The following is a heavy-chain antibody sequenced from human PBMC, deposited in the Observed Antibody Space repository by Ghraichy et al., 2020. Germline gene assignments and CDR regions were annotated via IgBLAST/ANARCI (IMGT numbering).Heavy chain of an antibody. CDR3: ARRSDNYYYYYGMDV. Sequence: GGSLRLSCAASGFTFSSYWMSWVRQAPGKGLEWVANIKQDGSEKYYVDSVKGRFTISRDNAKNSLYLQMNSLRAEDTAVYYCARRSDNYYYYYGMDVWGQGTTVTVSS. J-gene: IGHJ6*02. V-gene: IGHV3-7*01. D-gene: IGHD3-9*01. CDR1: GFTFSSYW. CDR2: IKQDGSEK.